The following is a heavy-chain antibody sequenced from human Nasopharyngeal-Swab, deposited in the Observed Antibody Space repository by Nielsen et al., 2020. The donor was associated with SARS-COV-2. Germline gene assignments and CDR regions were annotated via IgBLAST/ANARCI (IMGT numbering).Heavy chain of an antibody. V-gene: IGHV3-23*01. CDR2: IKDDGTNT. CDR3: ARETGYFDY. CDR1: GFTFSLYG. Sequence: GGSLRLSCAASGFTFSLYGMNWVRQAPGQGPEWVSTIKDDGTNTHYADSVRGRVTISRDNSKSTMYLQMDSLRADDTAVYYCARETGYFDYWGQGTVVTVSS. J-gene: IGHJ4*02.